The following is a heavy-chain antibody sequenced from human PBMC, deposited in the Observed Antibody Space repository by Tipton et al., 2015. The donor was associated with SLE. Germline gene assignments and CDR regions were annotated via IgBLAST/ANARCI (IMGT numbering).Heavy chain of an antibody. CDR1: GGSISSSSSYY. D-gene: IGHD3-3*01. V-gene: IGHV4-39*02. CDR2: ILYRGTT. J-gene: IGHJ5*02. CDR3: AKVTVFGVTIFGYNWFDP. Sequence: TLSLTCAVYGGSISSSSSYYWGWVRQPPGKGLEWIGSILYRGTTYYNPSLESRVTISVDTSKNQFSLKLSSVTAADTADYYCAKVTVFGVTIFGYNWFDPWGQGTLVTVAS.